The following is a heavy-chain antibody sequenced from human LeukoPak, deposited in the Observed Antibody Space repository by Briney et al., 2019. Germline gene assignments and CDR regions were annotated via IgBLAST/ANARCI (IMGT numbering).Heavy chain of an antibody. V-gene: IGHV3-30*03. Sequence: GGSLRLSCAASGFTFSSYGMHWVRQAPGKGLEWVAVISYDGSNKYYADSVKGRFTISRDNFKNTLYLQMNSLRAEDTAVYYCATSGYSYRGFGYWGQGTLVTVSS. CDR3: ATSGYSYRGFGY. J-gene: IGHJ4*02. D-gene: IGHD5-18*01. CDR1: GFTFSSYG. CDR2: ISYDGSNK.